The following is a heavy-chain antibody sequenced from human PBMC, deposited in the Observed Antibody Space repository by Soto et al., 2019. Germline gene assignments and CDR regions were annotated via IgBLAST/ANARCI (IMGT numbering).Heavy chain of an antibody. J-gene: IGHJ6*02. CDR3: ARDDFWSGYYGMDV. Sequence: GASVKVSCKASGYTFTSYGISWVRQAPGQGLEWMGWISAYNGNTNYAQKLQGRVTMTTDTSTSTAYIELRSLRSDDTAVYYCARDDFWSGYYGMDVWGQGTTVTVS. D-gene: IGHD3-3*01. CDR2: ISAYNGNT. V-gene: IGHV1-18*01. CDR1: GYTFTSYG.